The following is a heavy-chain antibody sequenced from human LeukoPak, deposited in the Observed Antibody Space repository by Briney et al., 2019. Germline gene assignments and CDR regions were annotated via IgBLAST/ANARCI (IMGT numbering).Heavy chain of an antibody. J-gene: IGHJ6*03. CDR1: GYSISSGYY. D-gene: IGHD3-10*01. CDR3: ARIGSGSFYYYYYMDV. Sequence: PSETSLTRTVSGYSISSGYYWGWIRQPPGKGLEWIGSIYHSGSTYYNPSLKSRVTISVDTSKNQFSLKLSSVTAADTAVYYCARIGSGSFYYYYYMDVWGKGTTVTVSS. CDR2: IYHSGST. V-gene: IGHV4-38-2*02.